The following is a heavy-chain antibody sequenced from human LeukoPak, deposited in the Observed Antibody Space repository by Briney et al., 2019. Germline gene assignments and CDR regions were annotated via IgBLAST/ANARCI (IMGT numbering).Heavy chain of an antibody. J-gene: IGHJ3*02. Sequence: GGSLRLFCAASGFTFSSYWMTWVRQAPGKGLEWVANIKQDRSEKYYVDSVKGRFTISRDNAKNSLFLQMNSLRAEDTAVYYCASRSIAVAQGAFDIWGQGTMVTVSS. CDR1: GFTFSSYW. CDR2: IKQDRSEK. D-gene: IGHD6-19*01. V-gene: IGHV3-7*01. CDR3: ASRSIAVAQGAFDI.